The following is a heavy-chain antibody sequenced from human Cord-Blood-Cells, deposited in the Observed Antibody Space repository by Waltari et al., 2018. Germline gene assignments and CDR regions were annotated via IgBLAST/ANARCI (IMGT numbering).Heavy chain of an antibody. Sequence: QVQLVQSGAEVKKPGASVKVSSKASGYTFTTYDINGVRQATGQGLEWMGWMNPNSGNTGYAQKFQGRVTITRNTSISTAYMELSSLRSEDTAVYYCALGYSGYDDAFDIWGQGTMVTVSS. CDR1: GYTFTTYD. J-gene: IGHJ3*02. CDR3: ALGYSGYDDAFDI. D-gene: IGHD5-12*01. V-gene: IGHV1-8*03. CDR2: MNPNSGNT.